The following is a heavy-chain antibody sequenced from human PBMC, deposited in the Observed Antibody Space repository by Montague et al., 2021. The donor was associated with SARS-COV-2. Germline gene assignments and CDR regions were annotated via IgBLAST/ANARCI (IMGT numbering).Heavy chain of an antibody. CDR2: IYYSGGI. J-gene: IGHJ5*02. V-gene: IGHV4-59*11. Sequence: SETLSLTCTVSGGSMSDHYWSWIRQPPGKGLEWLAYIYYSGGINSNASLKSRVAMSVDTSKNQFSLKLTSVTAADTAVYYCARAVSVPRAVNWFDPWGQGTLVTVSS. CDR1: GGSMSDHY. CDR3: ARAVSVPRAVNWFDP.